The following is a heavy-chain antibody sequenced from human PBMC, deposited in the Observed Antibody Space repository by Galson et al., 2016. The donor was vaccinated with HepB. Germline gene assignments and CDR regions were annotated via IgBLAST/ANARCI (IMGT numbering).Heavy chain of an antibody. CDR2: IKKDGSEK. CDR1: GVNFSSYW. Sequence: SLRLSCAASGVNFSSYWMSWVRQAPGKGLEWVANIKKDGSEKYYVDSVKGRFTITRDNAKKSLYLQMNSLRAEDTAVYYCAICLYWGCSYEAWGQGTLVTVSS. J-gene: IGHJ4*02. V-gene: IGHV3-7*02. CDR3: AICLYWGCSYEA. D-gene: IGHD2-8*02.